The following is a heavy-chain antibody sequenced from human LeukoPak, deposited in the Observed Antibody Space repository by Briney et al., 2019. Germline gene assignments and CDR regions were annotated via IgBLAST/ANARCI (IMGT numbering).Heavy chain of an antibody. CDR2: ISYDGSNK. Sequence: PGRSVRLSCAASGFTFSSYAMHWVRQAPGKGLEWVAVISYDGSNKYYADSVKGRFTISRDNSKNTLYLQMNSLRAEDTAVYYCARAPRGSSSWYYFDYWGQGTLVTVSS. CDR3: ARAPRGSSSWYYFDY. CDR1: GFTFSSYA. V-gene: IGHV3-30*04. D-gene: IGHD6-13*01. J-gene: IGHJ4*02.